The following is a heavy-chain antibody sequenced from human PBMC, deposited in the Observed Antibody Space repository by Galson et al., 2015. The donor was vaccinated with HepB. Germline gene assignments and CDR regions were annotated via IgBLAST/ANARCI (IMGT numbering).Heavy chain of an antibody. D-gene: IGHD6-13*01. CDR3: AKVGHIAAADYYYYGMDV. CDR2: ISYDGSNK. J-gene: IGHJ6*02. CDR1: GFTFSSYG. Sequence: SLRLSCAASGFTFSSYGMHWVRQAPGKGLEWVAVISYDGSNKYYADSVKGRFTISRDNSKNTLYLQMNSLRAEDTAVYYCAKVGHIAAADYYYYGMDVWGQGTTVTVSS. V-gene: IGHV3-30*18.